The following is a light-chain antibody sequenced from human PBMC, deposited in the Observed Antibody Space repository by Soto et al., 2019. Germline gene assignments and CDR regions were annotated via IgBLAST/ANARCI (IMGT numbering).Light chain of an antibody. V-gene: IGKV3-20*01. CDR3: QQYGSSGT. CDR2: GAS. Sequence: EMLLTQSPVTLSLAPGERATLSCRASQSVSNNYLAWYQQKPGQAPRLLIYGASNRATGIPDRFSGSGSGTDFTLTISRLEPEDFAVYYCQQYGSSGTFGQGTKVDIK. CDR1: QSVSNNY. J-gene: IGKJ1*01.